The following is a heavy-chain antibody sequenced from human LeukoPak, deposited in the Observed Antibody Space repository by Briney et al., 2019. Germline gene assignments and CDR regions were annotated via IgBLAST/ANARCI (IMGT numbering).Heavy chain of an antibody. D-gene: IGHD2-21*02. J-gene: IGHJ4*02. V-gene: IGHV4-59*01. CDR3: VREDQPLLSSFFDY. CDR1: GGSISSYY. Sequence: SDTLSLTCTVSGGSISSYYRRWIRQPPAKELEWIGYIYYSGSTNYNPSLKSRVTISVDTSKNQFSLKLSSVTAADTAVYYCVREDQPLLSSFFDYWGQGNLVTVSS. CDR2: IYYSGST.